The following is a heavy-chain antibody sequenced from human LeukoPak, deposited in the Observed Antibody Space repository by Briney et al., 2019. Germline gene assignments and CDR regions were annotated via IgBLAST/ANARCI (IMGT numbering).Heavy chain of an antibody. Sequence: GASVKVSCKASGYTFTSYGISWVRQAPGQRLEWMGWINAGNGNTKYSQKFQGRVTITRDTSASTAYMELSSLGSEDTAVYYCAREGSGSYYTSNWFDPWGQGTLVTVSS. CDR3: AREGSGSYYTSNWFDP. CDR2: INAGNGNT. J-gene: IGHJ5*02. V-gene: IGHV1-3*01. D-gene: IGHD1-26*01. CDR1: GYTFTSYG.